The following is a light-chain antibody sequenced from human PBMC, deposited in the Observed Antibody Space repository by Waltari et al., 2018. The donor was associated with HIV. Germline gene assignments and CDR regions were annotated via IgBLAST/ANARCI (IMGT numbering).Light chain of an antibody. Sequence: SYELTQPPSVSVSPGQTARITCSGDALPKQYAYWYQQKPGQAPVLVIYKDTERPSGIPERFSGSSSVTTVTLTISGVQAEDEADYYCQSPDSSGPWVFGGGTKLTVL. V-gene: IGLV3-25*03. CDR3: QSPDSSGPWV. CDR1: ALPKQY. J-gene: IGLJ3*02. CDR2: KDT.